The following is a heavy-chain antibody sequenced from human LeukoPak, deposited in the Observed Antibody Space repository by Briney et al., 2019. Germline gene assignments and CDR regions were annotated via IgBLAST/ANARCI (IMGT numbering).Heavy chain of an antibody. V-gene: IGHV4-39*01. CDR1: GGSINSRSYY. J-gene: IGHJ6*03. Sequence: SETLSLTCTVSGGSINSRSYYWGWIRQPPGKGLEWIGRVYYGGTTYYNPSLKSRVTISEDTSKNQFSLKLSSVTAADTAVYYCARRATTVTTGYYYYYMDVWGKGTTVTVSS. CDR2: VYYGGTT. CDR3: ARRATTVTTGYYYYYMDV. D-gene: IGHD4-17*01.